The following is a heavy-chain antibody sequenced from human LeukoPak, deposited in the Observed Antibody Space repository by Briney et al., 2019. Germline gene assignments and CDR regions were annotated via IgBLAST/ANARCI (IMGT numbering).Heavy chain of an antibody. Sequence: PGGSLRLSCEGSGFNFNDAWMSWIRQAPGKGLEWVGRVRTTAEGETTDYGAPVRGRFIISRDDSKSMVYLQMNGLETEDTAIYYCTAGLGKTDDDSWGQGTLVTVSS. CDR2: VRTTAEGETT. J-gene: IGHJ4*02. V-gene: IGHV3-15*01. D-gene: IGHD4-11*01. CDR3: TAGLGKTDDDS. CDR1: GFNFNDAW.